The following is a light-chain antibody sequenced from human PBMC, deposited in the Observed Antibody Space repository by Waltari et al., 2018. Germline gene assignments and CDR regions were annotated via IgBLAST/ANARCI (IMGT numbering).Light chain of an antibody. V-gene: IGKV1-17*01. J-gene: IGKJ1*01. CDR1: QDITNE. Sequence: DIQMTQSPSSLSASVGDRVTITCRASQDITNELVWFQQRPGKAPKRLIYAASRLQSGVPSRFSGSGFGTEFTLTISSLQPEDFATYYCLQHNNYPRTFGQGTKVEIK. CDR3: LQHNNYPRT. CDR2: AAS.